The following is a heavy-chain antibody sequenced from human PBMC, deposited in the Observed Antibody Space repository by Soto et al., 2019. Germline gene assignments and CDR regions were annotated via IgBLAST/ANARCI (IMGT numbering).Heavy chain of an antibody. Sequence: GGSLRLSCAASGFTFSSYAMSWVRQAPGKGLEWVSTISGSGFATYYADSVKGRFTISRDISKNTLYLQMNSLRAEDTAVYYCAKGLGVAKNPRDYWGQGTLVTVSS. CDR2: ISGSGFAT. CDR3: AKGLGVAKNPRDY. J-gene: IGHJ4*02. D-gene: IGHD5-12*01. V-gene: IGHV3-23*01. CDR1: GFTFSSYA.